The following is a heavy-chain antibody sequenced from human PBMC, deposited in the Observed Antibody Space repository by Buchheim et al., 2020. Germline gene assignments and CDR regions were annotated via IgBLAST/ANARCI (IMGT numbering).Heavy chain of an antibody. Sequence: QLQLQESGPGLVKPSETLSLTCSVSGGPISSRTFYWGWIRQPPGKGLEWIGSIYSSGSTYYNPSLRSRVTISVDRSNNHFSLEVSSMTAADTAVYFCARYYDFWSGSNRYFAVDVWGQGTT. CDR2: IYSSGST. CDR1: GGPISSRTFY. D-gene: IGHD3-3*01. J-gene: IGHJ6*02. CDR3: ARYYDFWSGSNRYFAVDV. V-gene: IGHV4-39*02.